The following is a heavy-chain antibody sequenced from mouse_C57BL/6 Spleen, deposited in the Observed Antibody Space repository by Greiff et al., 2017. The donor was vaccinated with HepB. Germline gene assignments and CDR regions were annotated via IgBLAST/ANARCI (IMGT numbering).Heavy chain of an antibody. CDR2: INPGSGGT. D-gene: IGHD1-1*01. J-gene: IGHJ2*01. CDR3: ARRGYGSSYGYFDY. CDR1: GYAFTNYL. Sequence: QVQLQQSGAELVRPGTSVKVSCKASGYAFTNYLIEWVKQRPGQGLEWIGVINPGSGGTNYNEKFKGKATLTADKSSSTAYMQLSSLTSEDSAVYFCARRGYGSSYGYFDYWGQGTTLTVSS. V-gene: IGHV1-54*01.